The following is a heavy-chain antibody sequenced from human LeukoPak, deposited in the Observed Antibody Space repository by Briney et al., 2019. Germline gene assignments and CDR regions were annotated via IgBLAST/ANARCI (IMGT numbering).Heavy chain of an antibody. Sequence: KPSETLSLTCTVSGGSISSYYWSWIRQPPGKGLEWIGYIYYSGSTNYNPSLKSRVTISVDTSKNQFSLKLSSVTAADTAVYYCARRLGYCSSTSCSVGAFDIWGQGTMVTVSS. D-gene: IGHD2-2*01. CDR1: GGSISSYY. CDR3: ARRLGYCSSTSCSVGAFDI. J-gene: IGHJ3*02. V-gene: IGHV4-59*12. CDR2: IYYSGST.